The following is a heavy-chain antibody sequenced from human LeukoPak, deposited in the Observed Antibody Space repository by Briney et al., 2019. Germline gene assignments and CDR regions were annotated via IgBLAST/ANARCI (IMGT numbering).Heavy chain of an antibody. Sequence: KASETLSLTCTVSGGSISSYYWSWIRQPPGKGLEWIGYIYYSGTTNYNPSLESRVAILVDTSKNQFSLKLSSVTAADTAVYYCARGSFHWLLGWGQGTLVTVSS. CDR3: ARGSFHWLLG. V-gene: IGHV4-59*12. CDR2: IYYSGTT. D-gene: IGHD3-9*01. J-gene: IGHJ4*02. CDR1: GGSISSYY.